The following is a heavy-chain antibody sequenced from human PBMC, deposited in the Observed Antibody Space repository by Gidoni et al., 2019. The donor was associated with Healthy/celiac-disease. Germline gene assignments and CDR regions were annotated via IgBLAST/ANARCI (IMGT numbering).Heavy chain of an antibody. D-gene: IGHD3-22*01. CDR2: IYYSGST. V-gene: IGHV4-39*01. J-gene: IGHJ4*02. CDR3: ARHTYYYDSSGYLRAGPIGY. CDR1: GGSISSSSYY. Sequence: LQESGPGLVKPSETLSLTCTVSGGSISSSSYYWGWIRQPPGKGLEWIGSIYYSGSTYYNPSRKSRVTISVDTSKNQFSLKLSSVTAADTAVYYCARHTYYYDSSGYLRAGPIGYWGQGTLVTVSS.